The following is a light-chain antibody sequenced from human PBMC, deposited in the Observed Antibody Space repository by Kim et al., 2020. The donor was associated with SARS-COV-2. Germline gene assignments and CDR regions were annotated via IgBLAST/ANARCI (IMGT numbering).Light chain of an antibody. V-gene: IGKV3-20*01. J-gene: IGKJ4*01. CDR3: QQYGSSST. CDR1: QSVSSSY. CDR2: GAS. Sequence: EIVLTQSPGTLSLSPGERATLSCRASQSVSSSYLAWYQQKPGQAPRLLIYGASSRATGIPDRFSSSGSGTDFTLTISRLEPEDFAVYYCQQYGSSSTFGGGTKVEI.